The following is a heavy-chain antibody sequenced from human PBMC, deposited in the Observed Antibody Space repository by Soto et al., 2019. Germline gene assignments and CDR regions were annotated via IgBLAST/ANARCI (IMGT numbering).Heavy chain of an antibody. CDR3: AKGFGFKRITNKINWFDP. V-gene: IGHV3-30*18. J-gene: IGHJ5*02. Sequence: QVQLVESGGVVVQPGRSLRLSCAASGFTFSTYGMHWVRQAPGKGLEWVAVISYDGSNKYYVDSVKGRFTISRDNSKNTLFLQMNSLRVEDTAVYYCAKGFGFKRITNKINWFDPWGQGTLVTVSA. CDR2: ISYDGSNK. CDR1: GFTFSTYG. D-gene: IGHD3-16*01.